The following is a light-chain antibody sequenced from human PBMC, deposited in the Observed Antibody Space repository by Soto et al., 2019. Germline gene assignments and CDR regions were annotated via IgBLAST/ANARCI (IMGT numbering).Light chain of an antibody. CDR2: GAS. Sequence: DIQLTQSPPTLSASVGDRVTITCRASQSIRYYLAWYQQMPGKAPKLLIYGASSLQSGVPSRFSGSRSGTEFPLTLSSLQPDDFATYFCQHHNSYSQTFGQGTKVEIK. CDR1: QSIRYY. V-gene: IGKV1-5*01. J-gene: IGKJ1*01. CDR3: QHHNSYSQT.